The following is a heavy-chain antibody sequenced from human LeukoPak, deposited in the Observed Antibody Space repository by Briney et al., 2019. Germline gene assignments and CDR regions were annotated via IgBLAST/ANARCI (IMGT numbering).Heavy chain of an antibody. D-gene: IGHD3-10*01. CDR1: GFTFSSYS. Sequence: GGSLRLSCAASGFTFSSYSMNWVRQAPGKGLEWVSSISSSSSYIYYADSVKGRFTISRDNAKNSLYLQMNSLRAEDAAVYYCARDKGTYWFDPWGQGTLVTVSS. CDR3: ARDKGTYWFDP. V-gene: IGHV3-21*01. CDR2: ISSSSSYI. J-gene: IGHJ5*02.